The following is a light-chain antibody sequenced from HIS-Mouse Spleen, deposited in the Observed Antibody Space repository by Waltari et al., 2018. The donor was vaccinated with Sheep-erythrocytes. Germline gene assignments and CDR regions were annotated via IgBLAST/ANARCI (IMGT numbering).Light chain of an antibody. V-gene: IGLV2-8*01. CDR2: EVS. CDR3: SSYAGSNNWV. Sequence: QSALTQPPSASGSPGQSVTISCTGTSIDVGGYHYVPWYQQHPGKAPKLMIYEVSKRPSGVPDRFSGSKSGNTASLTVSGLQAEDEADYYCSSYAGSNNWVFGGGTKLTVL. CDR1: SIDVGGYHY. J-gene: IGLJ3*02.